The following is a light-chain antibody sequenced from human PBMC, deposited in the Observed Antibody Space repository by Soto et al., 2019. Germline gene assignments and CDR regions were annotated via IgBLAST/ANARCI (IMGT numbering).Light chain of an antibody. Sequence: DIQMTQSPSSLSASVGDRVTITCRASQSISSYLNWYQQKPGKAPKLLIYAASSLQSGVPSRFSGSGSWTYFTLTISSLQPEDFATYYCQQSYSTPRSTFGQGTKVEIK. V-gene: IGKV1-39*01. CDR2: AAS. J-gene: IGKJ1*01. CDR1: QSISSY. CDR3: QQSYSTPRST.